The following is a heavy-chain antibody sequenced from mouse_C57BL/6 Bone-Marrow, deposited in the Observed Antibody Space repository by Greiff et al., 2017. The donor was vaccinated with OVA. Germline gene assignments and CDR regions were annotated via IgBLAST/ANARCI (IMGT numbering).Heavy chain of an antibody. CDR1: GYSFTNYN. Sequence: VQLQQSGPELVKPGASVKLSCKASGYSFTNYNMNWVKQSTGQSLEWIGVINPNYGTTSYNQKFKGKATLTVDKSSSTAYMQLSSLTSVDSAVYYCARGNNGSSWNYWGQGTSVTVSS. V-gene: IGHV1-39*01. CDR2: INPNYGTT. CDR3: ARGNNGSSWNY. D-gene: IGHD1-1*01. J-gene: IGHJ4*01.